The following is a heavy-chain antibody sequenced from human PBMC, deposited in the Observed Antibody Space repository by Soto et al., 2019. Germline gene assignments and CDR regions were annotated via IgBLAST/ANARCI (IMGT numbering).Heavy chain of an antibody. CDR1: GFSLSTSRMS. V-gene: IGHV2-70*17. CDR3: ARMIFGRTGEYYFDY. J-gene: IGHJ4*02. Sequence: ESGPTLVNPTQTLTLTCTFSGFSLSTSRMSVAWIRQPPGKALEWLARIDWDDAKFFNTSLKTRLTVSKDTSKNQVVLALTNMDPVDSGTYYCARMIFGRTGEYYFDYWGQGILVTVSS. D-gene: IGHD3-3*01. CDR2: IDWDDAK.